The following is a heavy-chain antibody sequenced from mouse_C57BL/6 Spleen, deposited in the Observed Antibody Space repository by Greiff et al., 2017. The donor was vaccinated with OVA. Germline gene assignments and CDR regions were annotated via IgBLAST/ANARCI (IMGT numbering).Heavy chain of an antibody. CDR3: TRSTTVVVFDY. CDR1: GYTFTDYE. D-gene: IGHD1-1*01. Sequence: QVQLQQSGAELVRPGASVTLSCKASGYTFTDYEMHWVQQTPVHGLEWIGAIDPETGGTAYNQKFKGKAILTADKSSSTAYMELRSLTSEDSAVYYCTRSTTVVVFDYWGQGTTLTVSS. J-gene: IGHJ2*01. CDR2: IDPETGGT. V-gene: IGHV1-15*01.